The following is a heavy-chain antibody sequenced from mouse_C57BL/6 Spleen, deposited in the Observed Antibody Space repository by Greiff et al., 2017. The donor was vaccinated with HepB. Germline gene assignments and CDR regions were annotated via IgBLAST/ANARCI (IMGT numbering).Heavy chain of an antibody. CDR2: ISYDGSN. CDR1: GYSITSGYY. V-gene: IGHV3-6*01. CDR3: ARGMDSWFAY. Sequence: EVQLQQSGPGLVKPSQSLSLTCSVTGYSITSGYYWNWIRQFPGNKLEWMGYISYDGSNNYNPSLKNRISITRDTSKNQFFLKLNSVTTEDTATYYCARGMDSWFAYWGQGTLVTVSA. J-gene: IGHJ3*01. D-gene: IGHD2-3*01.